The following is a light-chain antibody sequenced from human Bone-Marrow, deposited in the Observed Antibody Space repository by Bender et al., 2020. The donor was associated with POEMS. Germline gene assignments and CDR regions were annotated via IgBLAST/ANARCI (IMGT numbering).Light chain of an antibody. CDR3: SSYTTNNSFIYV. CDR2: DVG. Sequence: QSVLTQPPSASGTPGQRVTISCSGSSSNIGTNPENWYQQHPGKAPKLIIYDVGNRPSGISSRFSGSKSGNTASLTISGLQAEDEADYYCSSYTTNNSFIYVFGTGTKVTVL. CDR1: SSNIGTNP. V-gene: IGLV2-14*03. J-gene: IGLJ1*01.